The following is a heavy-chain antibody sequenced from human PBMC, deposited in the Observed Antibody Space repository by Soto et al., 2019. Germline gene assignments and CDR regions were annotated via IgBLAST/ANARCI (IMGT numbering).Heavy chain of an antibody. D-gene: IGHD1-26*01. CDR1: GFTFRRYA. J-gene: IGHJ4*02. Sequence: EVQLLESGGGLVQPGGSLRLSCAASGFTFRRYAMSWVRQAPGKGLEWVSGISVSGDTAYYADSVKGRFTISRDNSKDTLYLQMNSLSADDTAVYYCAKDVPPFAGAANYFDSWGQGTLVTVSS. CDR3: AKDVPPFAGAANYFDS. CDR2: ISVSGDTA. V-gene: IGHV3-23*01.